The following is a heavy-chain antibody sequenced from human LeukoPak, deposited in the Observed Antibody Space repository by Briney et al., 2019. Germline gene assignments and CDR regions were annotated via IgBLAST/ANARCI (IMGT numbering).Heavy chain of an antibody. V-gene: IGHV3-21*01. CDR2: ISSSSSYI. Sequence: PGGSLRLSCAASGFTFRSYSMNWVRQAPGKGLEWVSSISSSSSYIYYADSVKGRFTISRDNAKNSLYLQMNSLRAEDTAVYYCARDVEYSSGWYQYYYYYGMDVWGQGTTVTVSS. J-gene: IGHJ6*02. D-gene: IGHD6-19*01. CDR1: GFTFRSYS. CDR3: ARDVEYSSGWYQYYYYYGMDV.